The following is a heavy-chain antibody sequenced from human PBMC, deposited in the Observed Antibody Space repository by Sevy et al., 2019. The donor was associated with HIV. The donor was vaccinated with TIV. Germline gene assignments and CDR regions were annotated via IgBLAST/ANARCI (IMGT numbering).Heavy chain of an antibody. J-gene: IGHJ4*02. V-gene: IGHV3-21*01. CDR2: ISLSNTSM. CDR1: GFIFSSYD. D-gene: IGHD5-12*01. Sequence: GGSLRLSCAASGFIFSSYDMNWVRQAPGKGLQWVSSISLSNTSMYYVDSVKGRFSISRDNARNSLSLQMNSLRAEDTAVYYCARSGYNDRGIDYWGQGTLVTVSS. CDR3: ARSGYNDRGIDY.